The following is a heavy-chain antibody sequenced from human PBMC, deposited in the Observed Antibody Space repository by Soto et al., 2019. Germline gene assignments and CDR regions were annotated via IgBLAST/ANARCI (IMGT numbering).Heavy chain of an antibody. D-gene: IGHD6-19*01. Sequence: GGSLRLSCAASGFTFDDYAMHWVRQAPGKGLEWVSGISWNSGSIGYADSVKGRFTISRDNAKNSLYLQMNSLRAEDTALYYCAKVRVSIAVAGHFDYWGQGTLVTVSS. CDR2: ISWNSGSI. CDR1: GFTFDDYA. CDR3: AKVRVSIAVAGHFDY. J-gene: IGHJ4*02. V-gene: IGHV3-9*01.